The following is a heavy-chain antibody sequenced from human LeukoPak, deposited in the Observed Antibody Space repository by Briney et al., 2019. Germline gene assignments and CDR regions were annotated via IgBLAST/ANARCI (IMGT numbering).Heavy chain of an antibody. V-gene: IGHV4-30-4*01. Sequence: SQTLSLTCTVSGGSISSGDYYWSWIRQPPGKGLEWIGYIYYSGSTYYNPSLKSRVTISVDTSKNQFSLKLSSVTAADTAVYYCARVGSSWDLVFDYWGLGTLVTVSS. CDR3: ARVGSSWDLVFDY. J-gene: IGHJ4*02. CDR2: IYYSGST. D-gene: IGHD6-13*01. CDR1: GGSISSGDYY.